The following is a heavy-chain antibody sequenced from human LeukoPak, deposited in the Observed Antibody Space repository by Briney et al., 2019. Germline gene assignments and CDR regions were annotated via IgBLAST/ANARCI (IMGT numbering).Heavy chain of an antibody. CDR1: GFTFTSYS. CDR3: ATKTSGSYPFDY. D-gene: IGHD1-26*01. J-gene: IGHJ4*02. Sequence: GGSLRLSCAASGFTFTSYSMNWVRQAPGKGLEWVSSISSSSTSIYYADSVKGRFTISRDDAKNSPYLQMNSLRAEDTAVYYCATKTSGSYPFDYWGQGTLVTVSS. CDR2: ISSSSTSI. V-gene: IGHV3-21*01.